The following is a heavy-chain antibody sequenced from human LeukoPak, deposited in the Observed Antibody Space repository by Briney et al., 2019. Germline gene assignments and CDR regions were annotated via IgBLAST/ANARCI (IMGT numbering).Heavy chain of an antibody. V-gene: IGHV1-69*13. CDR2: IIPIFGTA. J-gene: IGHJ6*02. D-gene: IGHD2-15*01. CDR3: ARGWRYCSGGSCYFHGMDV. Sequence: SVKVSCKASGGTFSSYAISWVRQAPGQGLEWMGGIIPIFGTANYAQKFQGRVTITADESTSTAYMELSSLRSEDTAVYYCARGWRYCSGGSCYFHGMDVWGQGTTVTVSS. CDR1: GGTFSSYA.